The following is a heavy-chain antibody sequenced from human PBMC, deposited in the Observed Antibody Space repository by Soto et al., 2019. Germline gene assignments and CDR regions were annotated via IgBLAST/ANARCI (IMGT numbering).Heavy chain of an antibody. CDR1: GFTFSSYA. CDR2: ISGSGGST. V-gene: IGHV3-23*01. Sequence: GSLRLSCAASGFTFSSYAMSWVRQAPGKGLEWVSAISGSGGSTYYADSVKGRFTISRDNSKNTLYLQMNSLRAEDTAVYYCAKDLGITIFGVVINFDYWGQGTLVTVSS. D-gene: IGHD3-3*01. CDR3: AKDLGITIFGVVINFDY. J-gene: IGHJ4*02.